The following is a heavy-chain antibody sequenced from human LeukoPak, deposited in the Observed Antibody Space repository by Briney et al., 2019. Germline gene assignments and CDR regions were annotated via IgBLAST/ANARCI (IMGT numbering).Heavy chain of an antibody. CDR1: GASLSGYY. CDR2: IYYSGST. D-gene: IGHD1-14*01. CDR3: ARRVLYRYYFDY. V-gene: IGHV4-39*01. J-gene: IGHJ4*02. Sequence: SETLSLTCTVSGASLSGYYWTWIRQPPGKGLEWIGSIYYSGSTYYNPSLKSRVTISVDTSKNQFSLKLSSVTAADTAVYYCARRVLYRYYFDYWGQGTLVTVSS.